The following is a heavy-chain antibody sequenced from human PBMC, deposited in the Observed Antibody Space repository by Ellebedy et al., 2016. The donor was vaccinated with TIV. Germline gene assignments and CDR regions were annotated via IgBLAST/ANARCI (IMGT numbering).Heavy chain of an antibody. D-gene: IGHD3-10*01. CDR3: ARGYYNRGHYCSPGE. V-gene: IGHV4-39*07. CDR1: GGSLTTSNFY. Sequence: MPSETLSPTCTLSGGSLTTSNFYWGWVRQPPGKGLEWTGTVYYSGTTQYNPSLKSPVTISVDTSRAQFSLKMTSVTAADTAVYYCARGYYNRGHYCSPGEWGRGTLVTVSS. J-gene: IGHJ4*01. CDR2: VYYSGTT.